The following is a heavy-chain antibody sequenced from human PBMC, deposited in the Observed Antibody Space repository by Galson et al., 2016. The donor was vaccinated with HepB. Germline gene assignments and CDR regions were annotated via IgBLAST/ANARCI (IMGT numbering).Heavy chain of an antibody. V-gene: IGHV3-23*01. D-gene: IGHD5/OR15-5a*01. CDR3: ARDVSQGQYYFDY. Sequence: LRLSCAASGFTFNSYAMNWVRQAAGKGLEWVSLISGSGGIRHYADSVKGRFTISRDNSKNTLYLQMNSLRADDTAVYYCARDVSQGQYYFDYWGQGILVTVSS. J-gene: IGHJ4*02. CDR2: ISGSGGIR. CDR1: GFTFNSYA.